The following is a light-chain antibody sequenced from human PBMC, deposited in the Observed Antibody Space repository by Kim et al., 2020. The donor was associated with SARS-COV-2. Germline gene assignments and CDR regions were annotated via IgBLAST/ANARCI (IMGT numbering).Light chain of an antibody. CDR3: QSYDSSLSPHWV. CDR1: SSNIGAGYD. CDR2: GNS. J-gene: IGLJ3*02. V-gene: IGLV1-40*01. Sequence: VTISCTGSSSNIGAGYDVHWYQQLPGTAPKLLIYGNSNRPSGVPDRFSGSKSGTSASLAITGLQAEDEADYYCQSYDSSLSPHWVFGGGTKLTVL.